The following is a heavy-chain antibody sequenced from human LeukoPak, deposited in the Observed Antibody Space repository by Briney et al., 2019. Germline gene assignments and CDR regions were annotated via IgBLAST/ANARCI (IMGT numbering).Heavy chain of an antibody. Sequence: GGCLRLSHAASGFTFSSYAMSCVRQTPAKGLEWVSVISGSGGSTYYADSVKGRFTISRVNSKHTLYLQMNSLRVKDTAVYYCTTDTAEGGWLQVEGLIWGQGTMVTVSS. V-gene: IGHV3-23*01. CDR2: ISGSGGST. D-gene: IGHD5-24*01. J-gene: IGHJ3*02. CDR3: TTDTAEGGWLQVEGLI. CDR1: GFTFSSYA.